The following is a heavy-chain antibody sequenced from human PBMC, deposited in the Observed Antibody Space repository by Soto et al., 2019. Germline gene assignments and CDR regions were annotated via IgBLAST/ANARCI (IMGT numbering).Heavy chain of an antibody. V-gene: IGHV1-24*01. CDR1: GYTLTELS. CDR3: ATDLHGLGLVRC. D-gene: IGHD6-19*01. CDR2: FDPEDGET. J-gene: IGHJ4*02. Sequence: ASVKVSCKVSGYTLTELSMHWVRQAPGKGLEWMGGFDPEDGETIYAQKFQGRVTMTEDTSTDTAYMELSSLRSEDTAVYYCATDLHGLGLVRCWGQGTLVTVSS.